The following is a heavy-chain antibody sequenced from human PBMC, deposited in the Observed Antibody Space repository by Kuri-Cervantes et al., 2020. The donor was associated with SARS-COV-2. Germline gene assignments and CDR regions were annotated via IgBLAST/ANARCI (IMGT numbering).Heavy chain of an antibody. CDR3: AKDRTTHNWGSRAKGYFDY. D-gene: IGHD7-27*01. V-gene: IGHV3-21*04. CDR2: ISSSSSYI. J-gene: IGHJ4*02. CDR1: GFTFSSYS. Sequence: LSLTCAASGFTFSSYSMNWVRQAPGKGLEWVSSISSSSSYIYYADSVKGRFTISRDNSKNTLYLQMNSLRAEDTAVYYCAKDRTTHNWGSRAKGYFDYGGQGTLVTVSS.